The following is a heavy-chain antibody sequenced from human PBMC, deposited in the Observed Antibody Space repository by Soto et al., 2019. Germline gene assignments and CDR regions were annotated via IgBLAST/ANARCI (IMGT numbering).Heavy chain of an antibody. J-gene: IGHJ5*02. V-gene: IGHV3-7*01. Sequence: GGSLRLSCTASGFTFSNYWMSWVRQAPGKGLEWVANIGQDGSQRNYVDSVKGRFTISXXXXXXSXYLQXXXLRAEDTAIYYCASARHIGPWGQGTLVTVSS. CDR1: GFTFSNYW. CDR3: ASARHIGP. D-gene: IGHD2-21*01. CDR2: IGQDGSQR.